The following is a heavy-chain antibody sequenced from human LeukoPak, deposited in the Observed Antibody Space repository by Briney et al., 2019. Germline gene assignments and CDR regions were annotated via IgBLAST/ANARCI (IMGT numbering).Heavy chain of an antibody. J-gene: IGHJ6*03. D-gene: IGHD3-10*01. CDR3: ARDYYGSGSLGNYYYCMDV. CDR2: IYTSGST. V-gene: IGHV4-61*02. CDR1: GGSISSGSYY. Sequence: SETLSLTCTVSGGSISSGSYYWSWIRQPAGKGLEWIGRIYTSGSTNYNPSLKSRVTISVDTSKNQFSLKLSSVTAADTAVYYCARDYYGSGSLGNYYYCMDVWGKGTTVTISS.